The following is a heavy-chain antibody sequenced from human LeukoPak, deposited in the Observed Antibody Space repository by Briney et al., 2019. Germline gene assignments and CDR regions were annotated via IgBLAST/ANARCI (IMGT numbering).Heavy chain of an antibody. CDR2: ISGSGGST. CDR1: GFTFSSYA. D-gene: IGHD3-16*01. V-gene: IGHV3-23*01. J-gene: IGHJ4*02. Sequence: PGASLRLSCAASGFTFSSYAMSWVRQAPGQGLEWVSAISGSGGSTYYADSVKGRFTISRDNSKNTLYLQMNSLRAEDTAVYYCAKDWGDLSFYFDYWGQGTLVTVSS. CDR3: AKDWGDLSFYFDY.